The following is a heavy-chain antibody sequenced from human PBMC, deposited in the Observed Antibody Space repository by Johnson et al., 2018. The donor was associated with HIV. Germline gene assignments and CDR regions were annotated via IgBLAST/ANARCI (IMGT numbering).Heavy chain of an antibody. CDR1: GFTFSSYA. CDR3: AREVDGFDI. J-gene: IGHJ3*02. Sequence: VQLVESGGGVVQPGRSLRLSCAASGFTFSSYAMHWVRQAPGKGLEWVSGISWNSGSIGYADSVNGRFTISRDNAKNSLYLQMNSLRGDDTAVYYCAREVDGFDIWGQGTMVTVSS. CDR2: ISWNSGSI. V-gene: IGHV3-9*01.